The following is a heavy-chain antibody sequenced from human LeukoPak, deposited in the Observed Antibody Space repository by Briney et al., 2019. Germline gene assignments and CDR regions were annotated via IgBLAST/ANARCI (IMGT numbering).Heavy chain of an antibody. Sequence: GGSLRLSCAASGFTFSSYSMNWVRQAPGKGLEWVSSISSSSSYIYYADSVKGRFTISRDNSKNTLYLQMNSLRAEDTAVYYCAKDGVWSFDIWGQGTMVTVSS. CDR3: AKDGVWSFDI. V-gene: IGHV3-21*04. D-gene: IGHD2-8*01. J-gene: IGHJ3*02. CDR1: GFTFSSYS. CDR2: ISSSSSYI.